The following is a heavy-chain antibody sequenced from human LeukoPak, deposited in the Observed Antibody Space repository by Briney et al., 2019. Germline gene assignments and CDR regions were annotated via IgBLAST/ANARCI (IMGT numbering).Heavy chain of an antibody. J-gene: IGHJ4*02. CDR1: GYTFTTSY. CDR2: INPSGGST. CDR3: ARGPAQLVDY. Sequence: ASVKVSCKASGYTFTTSYIHWVRQAPGQGLEWMGIINPSGGSTSYAQKFQGRVTMTRDTSTSTVYMELSSLRSEDTAVYYCARGPAQLVDYWGQGTLVTVSS. V-gene: IGHV1-46*01. D-gene: IGHD6-6*01.